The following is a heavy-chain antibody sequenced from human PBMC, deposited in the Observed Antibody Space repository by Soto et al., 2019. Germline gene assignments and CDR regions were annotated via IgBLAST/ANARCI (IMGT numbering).Heavy chain of an antibody. V-gene: IGHV3-48*02. Sequence: EVQLVESGGGLIQPGGSLRLSCAASGFTFRVYSMNWIRQAPGKGLEWISYMTSDMKTIHYADSVKGRFTISRDNDKNSVYLQMTSLRDEDTAVYYCARSVEGHFDHWRQGSLVTVSS. CDR1: GFTFRVYS. D-gene: IGHD6-19*01. CDR3: ARSVEGHFDH. J-gene: IGHJ4*02. CDR2: MTSDMKTI.